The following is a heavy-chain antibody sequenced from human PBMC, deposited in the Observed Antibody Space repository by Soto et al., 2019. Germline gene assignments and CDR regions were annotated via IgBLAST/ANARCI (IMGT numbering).Heavy chain of an antibody. CDR3: ARGGGGNSLKDFDY. V-gene: IGHV4-34*01. J-gene: IGHJ4*02. CDR1: GGSFSGYY. Sequence: LSLTCAVYGGSFSGYYWSWIRQPPGKGLEWIGEINHSGSTNYNPSLKSRVTISVDTSKNQFSLKLSSVTAADTAVYYCARGGGGNSLKDFDYWGQGTLVTVSS. D-gene: IGHD2-21*02. CDR2: INHSGST.